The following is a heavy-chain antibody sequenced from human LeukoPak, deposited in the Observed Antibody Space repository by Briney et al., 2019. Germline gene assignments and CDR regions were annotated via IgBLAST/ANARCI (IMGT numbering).Heavy chain of an antibody. J-gene: IGHJ4*02. CDR3: AREEDGDYAGY. D-gene: IGHD4-17*01. CDR2: IYYSGST. V-gene: IGHV4-30-4*01. CDR1: GGSISSGDYY. Sequence: SETLSLTCTVSGGSISSGDYYWSWIRQPPGKGLEWIGYIYYSGSTYYNPSLKSRVTILVDTSKNQFSLKLSSVTAADTAVYYCAREEDGDYAGYWGQGTLVTVSS.